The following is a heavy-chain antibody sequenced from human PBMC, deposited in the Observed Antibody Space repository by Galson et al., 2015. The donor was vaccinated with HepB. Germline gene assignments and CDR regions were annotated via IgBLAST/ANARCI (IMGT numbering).Heavy chain of an antibody. CDR1: GYTFTDYY. D-gene: IGHD6-13*01. Sequence: VKVSCKVSGYTFTDYYMHWVQQAPGKGLEWMGLVDPEDGETIYAEKFQGRVTITADTSTDTAYMELSSLRSEDTAVYYCATDLLSIAAAGTGYWGQGTLVTVSS. CDR3: ATDLLSIAAAGTGY. J-gene: IGHJ4*02. CDR2: VDPEDGET. V-gene: IGHV1-69-2*01.